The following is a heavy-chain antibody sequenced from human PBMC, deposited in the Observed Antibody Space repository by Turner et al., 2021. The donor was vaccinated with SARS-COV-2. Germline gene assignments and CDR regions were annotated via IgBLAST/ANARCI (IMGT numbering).Heavy chain of an antibody. V-gene: IGHV4-31*11. J-gene: IGHJ4*01. CDR3: ARTVMYGAAGDY. CDR2: IYYSGTT. CDR1: GGSISSVAYY. Sequence: QVRLQESDPGLLKPSQTLSLTCAFSGGSISSVAYYWSWLRQHPGKVLAWMGYIYYSGTTYYNPSLESRVTISLDTSKNQFSLNLSSGTAADTAVYYCARTVMYGAAGDYWVHGTLVTVSS. D-gene: IGHD3-10*02.